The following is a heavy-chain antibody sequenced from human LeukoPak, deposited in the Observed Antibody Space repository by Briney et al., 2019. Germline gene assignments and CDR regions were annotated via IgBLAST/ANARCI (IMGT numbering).Heavy chain of an antibody. J-gene: IGHJ4*02. Sequence: GGSLRLSCAASGFTFSSYEMNWVRQAPGKGLEWASYISSSGSTIYYADSVKGRFTISRDNAKNSLYLQMNSLRAEDTAVYYCARDLGRGYSYDSHFYWGQGTLVTVSS. CDR1: GFTFSSYE. CDR2: ISSSGSTI. CDR3: ARDLGRGYSYDSHFY. V-gene: IGHV3-48*03. D-gene: IGHD5-18*01.